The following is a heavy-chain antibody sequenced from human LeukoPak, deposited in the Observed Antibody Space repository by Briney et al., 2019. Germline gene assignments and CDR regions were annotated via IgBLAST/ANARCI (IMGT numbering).Heavy chain of an antibody. CDR2: IKSKTDGGTT. CDR3: ARDPVLHIPDYFDY. V-gene: IGHV3-15*01. J-gene: IGHJ4*02. Sequence: PGGSLRLSCAASGFTFSDAWMSWVRQAPGKGLEWVGRIKSKTDGGTTDYAAPVKGRFTISRDDSKNTLYLQMNSLRTEDTAVFYCARDPVLHIPDYFDYWGQGTLVTVSS. D-gene: IGHD2-21*01. CDR1: GFTFSDAW.